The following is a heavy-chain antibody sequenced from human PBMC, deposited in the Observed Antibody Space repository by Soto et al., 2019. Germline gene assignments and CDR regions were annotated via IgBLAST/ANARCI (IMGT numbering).Heavy chain of an antibody. Sequence: EAQLVESGGGVAQPGRSLRLSCEGSGYSFDDYAMHWVRQAPGKGLEWVSGISWNSNRVAYADSVKGRFSISRDNVLNSLYLEMDSLRPEDTALYYCAKEFNRLRWFGDFFYMDVWGKGATVTVS. CDR2: ISWNSNRV. CDR3: AKEFNRLRWFGDFFYMDV. J-gene: IGHJ6*03. V-gene: IGHV3-9*01. CDR1: GYSFDDYA. D-gene: IGHD3-10*01.